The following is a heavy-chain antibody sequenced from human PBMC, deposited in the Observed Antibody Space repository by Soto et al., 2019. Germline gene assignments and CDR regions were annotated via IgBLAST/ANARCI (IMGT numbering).Heavy chain of an antibody. V-gene: IGHV4-34*01. Sequence: SETLSLTCVVSGGSLSDYCWSWIRQPPGMALEWIGEINHLGSINYNPSLKSRVTMSVDTSKNQFSLTLNSVTAADTATYYCARGGISHWAYFYYMDVWDRGTTVTV. CDR3: ARGGISHWAYFYYMDV. CDR2: INHLGSI. J-gene: IGHJ6*03. D-gene: IGHD2-21*01. CDR1: GGSLSDYC.